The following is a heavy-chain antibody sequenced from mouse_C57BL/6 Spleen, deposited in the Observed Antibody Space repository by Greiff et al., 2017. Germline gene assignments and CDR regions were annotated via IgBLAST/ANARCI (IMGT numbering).Heavy chain of an antibody. J-gene: IGHJ3*01. CDR2: IDPGNSDT. D-gene: IGHD2-4*01. V-gene: IGHV1-5*01. CDR1: GYTFTSYW. Sequence: EVQLQQSGTVLARPGASVKMSCKTSGYTFTSYWMHWVNQRPGQGLEWIGAIDPGNSDTSNNQKFKGKANLTAVTTASSAYMELSSLTNEDSAVYYCTRYYDYDEKAWFAYWGQGTLVTVSA. CDR3: TRYYDYDEKAWFAY.